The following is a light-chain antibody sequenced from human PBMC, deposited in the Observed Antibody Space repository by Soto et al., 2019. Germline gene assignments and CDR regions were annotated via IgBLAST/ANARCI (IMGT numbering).Light chain of an antibody. J-gene: IGLJ1*01. V-gene: IGLV1-44*01. CDR3: AAWYDSLNGYV. CDR2: SNN. CDR1: SSNIGSNT. Sequence: QSVLAQPPSASVTPGQRVTISCSGSSSNIGSNTVNWYQQLPGTAPKLLIYSNNQRPSGVPDRFSGSKSGTSASLAISGLQSEDEADYYCAAWYDSLNGYVFGTGTKVTVL.